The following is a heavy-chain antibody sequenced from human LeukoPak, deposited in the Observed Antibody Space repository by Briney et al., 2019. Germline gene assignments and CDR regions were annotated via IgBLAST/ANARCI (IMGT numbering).Heavy chain of an antibody. V-gene: IGHV3-23*01. D-gene: IGHD3-22*01. Sequence: GGSLRLSCAASGFTFSSYAMSWVRQAPGKGLEWVSAMSGSGDSTYYSDSVKGRFTISRDNSKNTLYVQMNSLRAEDTAVYYCAKPLVSDYYDSSGYWGYWGQGTLVTVSS. CDR2: MSGSGDST. CDR1: GFTFSSYA. J-gene: IGHJ4*02. CDR3: AKPLVSDYYDSSGYWGY.